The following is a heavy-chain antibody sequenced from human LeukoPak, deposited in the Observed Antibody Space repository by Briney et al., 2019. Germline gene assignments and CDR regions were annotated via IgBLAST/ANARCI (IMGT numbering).Heavy chain of an antibody. CDR2: ISGSGGST. V-gene: IGHV3-23*01. J-gene: IGHJ4*02. Sequence: PGGSLRLSCAASGFTFSSYAMSWVRQAPGKGLEWVSSISGSGGSTYYADSVKGRFTISRDNSKNTLYLQMNSLRAEDTAVYYCAKTNRLTTVTTKVDYWGQGTLVTVSS. CDR3: AKTNRLTTVTTKVDY. CDR1: GFTFSSYA. D-gene: IGHD4-17*01.